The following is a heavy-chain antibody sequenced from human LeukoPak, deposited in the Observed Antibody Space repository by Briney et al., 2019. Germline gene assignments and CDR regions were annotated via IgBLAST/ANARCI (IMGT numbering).Heavy chain of an antibody. CDR1: GYTFATYS. D-gene: IGHD6-19*01. J-gene: IGHJ4*02. Sequence: ASVKVSCKTSGYTFATYSINWVRQAPGQGLEWMGWISSYSGSTNYAQKLQGRVTMTTDTSTTTAYMELRSLKSDDTAVYYCARGHSSGRDYYFDTWGQGTLVTVSS. V-gene: IGHV1-18*01. CDR3: ARGHSSGRDYYFDT. CDR2: ISSYSGST.